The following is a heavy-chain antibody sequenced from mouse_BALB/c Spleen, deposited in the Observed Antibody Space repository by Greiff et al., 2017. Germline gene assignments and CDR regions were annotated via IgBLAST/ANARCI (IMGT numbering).Heavy chain of an antibody. J-gene: IGHJ1*01. V-gene: IGHV14-3*02. D-gene: IGHD1-1*01. Sequence: VQLQQSGAELVKPGASVKLSCTASGFNIKDTYMHWVKQRPEQGLEWIGRIDPANGNTKYDPKFQGKATITADTSSNTAYLQLSSLTSEDTAVYYCARSGYGSPYRYFEVWGAGTTVTVAS. CDR1: GFNIKDTY. CDR3: ARSGYGSPYRYFEV. CDR2: IDPANGNT.